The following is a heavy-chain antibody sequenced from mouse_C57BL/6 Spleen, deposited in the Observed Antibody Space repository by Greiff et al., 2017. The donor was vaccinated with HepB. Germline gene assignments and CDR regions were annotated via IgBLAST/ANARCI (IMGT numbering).Heavy chain of an antibody. CDR2: IDPSDSYT. CDR3: ARRDDYDDWYFDV. Sequence: VQLQQPGAELVMPGASVKLSCKASGYTFTSYWMHWVKQRPGQGLEWIGEIDPSDSYTNYNQKFKGKSTLTVDKSSSTAYMQLSSLTSEDSAVYYCARRDDYDDWYFDVWGTGTTVTVSS. V-gene: IGHV1-69*01. J-gene: IGHJ1*03. D-gene: IGHD2-4*01. CDR1: GYTFTSYW.